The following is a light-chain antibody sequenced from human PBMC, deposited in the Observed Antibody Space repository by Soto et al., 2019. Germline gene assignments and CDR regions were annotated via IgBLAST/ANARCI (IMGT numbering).Light chain of an antibody. CDR2: GAS. J-gene: IGKJ2*02. V-gene: IGKV3-15*01. CDR1: QSVNSN. CDR3: QQYDTWPRT. Sequence: EIVMTQSPATLSVSPGERATLSCRASQSVNSNLAWYQQKPGQAPRLLIYGASTRATGIPARFSGSGSGTEFTLTISSLQSEDFAAYYCQQYDTWPRTFGQGTKLEIK.